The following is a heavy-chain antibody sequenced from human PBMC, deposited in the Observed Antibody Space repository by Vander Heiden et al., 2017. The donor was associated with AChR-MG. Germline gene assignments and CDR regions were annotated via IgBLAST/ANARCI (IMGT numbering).Heavy chain of an antibody. J-gene: IGHJ4*02. D-gene: IGHD3-3*01. V-gene: IGHV3-23*01. CDR1: GFTFSNND. CDR3: ARTPLTSYDFWSGYEDF. Sequence: EVHLLVSGGGLVPPGGSLRPSCVAAGFTFSNNDMTSVTPAPGKGLELVSGISGGSTSIYYADSVKGRFTVARDNSKNTLYLQMNSLRAEDTAVYYCARTPLTSYDFWSGYEDFWGQGTLVNVSS. CDR2: ISGGSTSI.